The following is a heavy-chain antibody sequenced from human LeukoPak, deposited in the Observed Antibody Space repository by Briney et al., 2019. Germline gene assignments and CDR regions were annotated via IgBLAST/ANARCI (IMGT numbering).Heavy chain of an antibody. V-gene: IGHV1-18*04. CDR1: GYTFTSYG. D-gene: IGHD3-10*01. CDR2: ISAYNGNT. Sequence: ASVKVSCKASGYTFTSYGISWVRQAPGQGLEWMGWISAYNGNTNYAQKLQGRVTMTTDTSTSTAYMELRSLRSDDTAAYYCARDRPRNYYYGSGSYYQNDYWGQGTLVTVSS. CDR3: ARDRPRNYYYGSGSYYQNDY. J-gene: IGHJ4*02.